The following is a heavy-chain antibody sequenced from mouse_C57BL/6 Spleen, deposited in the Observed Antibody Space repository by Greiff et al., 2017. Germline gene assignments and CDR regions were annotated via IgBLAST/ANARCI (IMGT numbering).Heavy chain of an antibody. V-gene: IGHV1-52*01. Sequence: QVQLQQPGAELVRPGSSVKLSCKASGYTFTSYWMHWVKQRPIQGLEWIGNIDPSDSETHYNQKFKDKATLTVDKSSSTAYMQLSSLTSEDSAVYYCAREPATSQATWVAYWGQGTLVTVSA. CDR3: AREPATSQATWVAY. D-gene: IGHD3-2*02. CDR2: IDPSDSET. CDR1: GYTFTSYW. J-gene: IGHJ3*01.